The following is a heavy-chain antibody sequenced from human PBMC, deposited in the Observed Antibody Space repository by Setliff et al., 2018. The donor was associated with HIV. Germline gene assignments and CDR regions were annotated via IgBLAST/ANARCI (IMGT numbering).Heavy chain of an antibody. J-gene: IGHJ4*02. V-gene: IGHV4-61*02. Sequence: SETLSLTCTVSGDSISSGSNYGSWIRQPAGKGLEWIGRIYTSGPRYNPSLENRVTISVDTSKSQFFLMLSSVTAADTAVYYCARASSDIPGVDSNYFDDWGQGTLVTVSS. CDR1: GDSISSGSNY. CDR3: ARASSDIPGVDSNYFDD. D-gene: IGHD2-2*01. CDR2: IYTSGP.